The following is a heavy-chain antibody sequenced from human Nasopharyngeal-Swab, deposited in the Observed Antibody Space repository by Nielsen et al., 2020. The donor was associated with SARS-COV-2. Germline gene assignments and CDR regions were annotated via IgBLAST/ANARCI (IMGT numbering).Heavy chain of an antibody. V-gene: IGHV1-24*01. J-gene: IGHJ4*02. CDR2: FDPEDGET. Sequence: ASVKVSCKASGGTFSSYAISWVRQAPGKGLEWMGGFDPEDGETIFAQKFQGRVTMTEDTYTDTAYIELSSLSYEDTAVYYCTGAVVIAAVDYWGQGTLVTVSS. CDR3: TGAVVIAAVDY. CDR1: GGTFSSYA. D-gene: IGHD2-15*01.